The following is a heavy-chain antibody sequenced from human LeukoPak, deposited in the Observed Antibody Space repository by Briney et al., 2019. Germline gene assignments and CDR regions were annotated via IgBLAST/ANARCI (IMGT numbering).Heavy chain of an antibody. J-gene: IGHJ3*02. CDR2: VYYSGNT. CDR3: TREYGFMTTVFHAFDI. CDR1: GYSISSGYY. Sequence: SETLSLTCTVSGYSISSGYYWGWIRQPPGKGLAWIGSVYYSGNTYYSSSLKSRVTISVDTSKNQFSLKLSSVTAADTAIYYCTREYGFMTTVFHAFDIWGQGTMVTVSS. D-gene: IGHD4-17*01. V-gene: IGHV4-38-2*02.